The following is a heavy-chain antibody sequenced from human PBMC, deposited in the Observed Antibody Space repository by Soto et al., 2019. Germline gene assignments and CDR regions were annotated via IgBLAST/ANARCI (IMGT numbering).Heavy chain of an antibody. CDR2: IIPVIAIV. CDR3: ASLTGNSTGWVDY. CDR1: GGIFSRHT. J-gene: IGHJ4*02. Sequence: QVQLVQSGAEVKKPGSSVKVSCKASGGIFSRHTISWVRQAPGQGLEWMGRIIPVIAIVNYAQKFQDRATITADKSTSTAYLELSNLRPEDTAGYFCASLTGNSTGWVDYWGQGTLVTVSS. V-gene: IGHV1-69*02. D-gene: IGHD6-19*01.